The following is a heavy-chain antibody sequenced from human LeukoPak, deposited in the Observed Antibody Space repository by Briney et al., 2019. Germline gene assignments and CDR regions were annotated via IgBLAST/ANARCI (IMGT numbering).Heavy chain of an antibody. J-gene: IGHJ1*01. V-gene: IGHV3-30-3*01. CDR1: GFTFSSYY. CDR3: AREGTRGYFQH. CDR2: MSRDGSVN. Sequence: GGSLRLSCAASGFTFSSYYMSWIRQAPGKGLEWVAVMSRDGSVNYYADSVKGRFTISRDNSKNTLYLQMNSLRAEDTAVYYCAREGTRGYFQHWGQGTLVTVSS.